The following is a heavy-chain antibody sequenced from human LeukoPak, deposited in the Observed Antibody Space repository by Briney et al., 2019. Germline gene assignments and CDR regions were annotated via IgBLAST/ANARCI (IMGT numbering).Heavy chain of an antibody. D-gene: IGHD1-14*01. CDR2: ISSSSSYM. CDR1: GFTFSSYS. V-gene: IGHV3-21*01. J-gene: IGHJ6*03. Sequence: PGGSLRLSCAASGFTFSSYSMNWVRQAPGKGLEWVSSISSSSSYMYYADSVKGRFTISRDNAKNPLYLQMNSLRAEDTAVYYCARDKAGTTPYYYYSMDVWGKGTTVTVSS. CDR3: ARDKAGTTPYYYYSMDV.